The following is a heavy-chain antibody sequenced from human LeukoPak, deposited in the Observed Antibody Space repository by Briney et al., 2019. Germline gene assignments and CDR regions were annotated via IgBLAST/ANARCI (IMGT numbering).Heavy chain of an antibody. CDR3: TRYLGYCSSTSCWDYMDV. V-gene: IGHV3-15*01. J-gene: IGHJ6*03. Sequence: GGSLRLSCAASGFTFSNAWMSWVRQAPGRGLEWVGRIKSKTDGGTTDYAAPVKGRFTISRDDSKNTLYLQMNSLKTEDTAVYYCTRYLGYCSSTSCWDYMDVWGKGTTVTVSS. CDR2: IKSKTDGGTT. CDR1: GFTFSNAW. D-gene: IGHD2-2*01.